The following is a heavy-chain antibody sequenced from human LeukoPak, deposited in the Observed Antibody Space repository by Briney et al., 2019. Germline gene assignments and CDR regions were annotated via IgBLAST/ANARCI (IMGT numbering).Heavy chain of an antibody. CDR3: AKGIVVVPAAGGFDY. V-gene: IGHV3-23*01. Sequence: PGGSLRLSCAASGFTFSSYAMSWVRQAPGKGLEWVPAISGSGGSTYYADSVKGRFTISRDNSKNTLYLQMNSLRAEDTAVYYCAKGIVVVPAAGGFDYWGQGTLVTVSS. J-gene: IGHJ4*02. D-gene: IGHD2-2*01. CDR1: GFTFSSYA. CDR2: ISGSGGST.